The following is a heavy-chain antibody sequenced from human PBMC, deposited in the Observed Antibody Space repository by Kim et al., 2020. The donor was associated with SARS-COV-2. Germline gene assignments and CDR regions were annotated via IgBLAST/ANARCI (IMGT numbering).Heavy chain of an antibody. J-gene: IGHJ4*02. D-gene: IGHD3-9*01. CDR3: ARDWDYDILTGSDFDY. Sequence: GGSLRLSCAASGFTFSSYGMHWVRQAPGKGLEWVAVISYDGSNKYYADSVKGRFTISRDNSKNTLYLQMNSLRAEDTAVYYCARDWDYDILTGSDFDYWGQGTLVTVSS. CDR1: GFTFSSYG. CDR2: ISYDGSNK. V-gene: IGHV3-33*05.